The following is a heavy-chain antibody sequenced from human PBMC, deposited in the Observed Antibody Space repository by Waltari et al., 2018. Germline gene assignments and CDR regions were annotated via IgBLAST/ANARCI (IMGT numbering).Heavy chain of an antibody. J-gene: IGHJ1*01. V-gene: IGHV4-39*07. Sequence: QLQLQESGPGVVKPSEPLSLTCTVSGGSISSSSYYWGWIRQPPGKGLEWIGSIYYSGSTYYNPSLKSRVTISVDTSKNQFSLKLSSVTAADTAVYYCARVKAAAAGVWGQGTLVTVSS. CDR1: GGSISSSSYY. CDR2: IYYSGST. D-gene: IGHD6-13*01. CDR3: ARVKAAAAGV.